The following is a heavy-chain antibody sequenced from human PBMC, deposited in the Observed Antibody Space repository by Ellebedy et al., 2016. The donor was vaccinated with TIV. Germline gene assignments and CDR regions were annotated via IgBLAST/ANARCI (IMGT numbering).Heavy chain of an antibody. J-gene: IGHJ4*02. D-gene: IGHD4-23*01. CDR2: IYYIGIT. V-gene: IGHV4-59*01. CDR1: GGSISTFY. CDR3: AAYYGGRFDY. Sequence: MPSETLSLTCNVSGGSISTFYWSWIRQPPGKGLEFIGYIYYIGITNYNPSLESRVAISIDISENQFSLRLSSVTAADTAVYYCAAYYGGRFDYWGQGTLVTVSS.